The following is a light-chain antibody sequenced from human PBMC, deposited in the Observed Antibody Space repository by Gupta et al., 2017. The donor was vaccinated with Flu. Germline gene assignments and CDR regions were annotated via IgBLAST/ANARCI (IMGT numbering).Light chain of an antibody. J-gene: IGKJ1*01. CDR2: EAS. V-gene: IGKV1-39*01. Sequence: DIQMTQAPSSLSASIGDRVTISCRASQNIGTYLNWYQQKPGKAPELLIYEASRVHSGVPSRFSGSASGTDFTLTISRRHPEDFATYYCQQRHKTPKTFGQGTKVEIK. CDR3: QQRHKTPKT. CDR1: QNIGTY.